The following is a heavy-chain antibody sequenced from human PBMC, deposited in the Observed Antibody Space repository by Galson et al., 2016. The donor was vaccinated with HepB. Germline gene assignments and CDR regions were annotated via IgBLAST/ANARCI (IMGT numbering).Heavy chain of an antibody. CDR3: ARDRVSSSGSYYFDY. D-gene: IGHD6-19*01. J-gene: IGHJ4*02. V-gene: IGHV3-23*01. CDR1: RFTFNIYA. CDR2: ISDRDST. Sequence: SLRLSCAASRFTFNIYAMTWVRRAPGKGLEWVSTISDRDSTYYADSVKGRFTISRDNAKNSLYLQMNSLRNEDTALYYCARDRVSSSGSYYFDYWGQGTLVTVSS.